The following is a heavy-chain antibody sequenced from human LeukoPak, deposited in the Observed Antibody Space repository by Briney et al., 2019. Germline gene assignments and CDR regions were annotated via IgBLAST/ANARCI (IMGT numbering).Heavy chain of an antibody. V-gene: IGHV3-30*18. CDR3: AKELLSALVISPLFDY. CDR1: GFTFSGYG. Sequence: GGSLRLSWAASGFTFSGYGVHWVRQAPGKGLEGVAVISYDGSNKYYEDSVKGRFTISRDNSKNTLYLQMNSLRAEDTAVYYCAKELLSALVISPLFDYWGQGTLVTASS. J-gene: IGHJ4*02. CDR2: ISYDGSNK. D-gene: IGHD3-9*01.